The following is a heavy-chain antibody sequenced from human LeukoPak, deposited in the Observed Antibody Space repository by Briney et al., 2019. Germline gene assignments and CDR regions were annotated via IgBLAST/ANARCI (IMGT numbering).Heavy chain of an antibody. J-gene: IGHJ6*02. D-gene: IGHD3-22*01. CDR2: TIGSGSTT. Sequence: PGGSLRLSCAASGFTFSSYGTTWVRQAPGKGLEWVSYTIGSGSTTYYADSVKGRFTISRDNAKNSLYLQMNSLRAEDTAVYYCARRNSSGSPYYYYYGMDVWGQGTTVTVSS. V-gene: IGHV3-48*01. CDR3: ARRNSSGSPYYYYYGMDV. CDR1: GFTFSSYG.